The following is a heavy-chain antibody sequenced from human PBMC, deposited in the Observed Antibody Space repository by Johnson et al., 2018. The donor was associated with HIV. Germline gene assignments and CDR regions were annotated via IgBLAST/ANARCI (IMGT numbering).Heavy chain of an antibody. D-gene: IGHD3-16*01. CDR2: IGTAGDT. Sequence: VQLVESGGGLVQPGGSLRLSCAASGFTLSRYDMHWVRQATGKGLEWVSAIGTAGDTYYPGSVKGRFTISRENAKNSLYLQMNSLRAGETAVYYCARDGGFVGAFDIWGQGTMVIVSS. CDR3: ARDGGFVGAFDI. J-gene: IGHJ3*02. V-gene: IGHV3-13*01. CDR1: GFTLSRYD.